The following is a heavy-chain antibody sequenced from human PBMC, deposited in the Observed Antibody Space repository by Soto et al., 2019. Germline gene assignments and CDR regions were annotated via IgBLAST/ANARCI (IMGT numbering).Heavy chain of an antibody. V-gene: IGHV3-30*03. CDR2: ISYDGSNK. Sequence: QLQLVESGGGVVQPGRSLRLSCAASGFTFSSYGMHWVRQAPGKGLEWVAVISYDGSNKYYADSVKGRFTISRDNSKNTLYLQMNSLGSEGTAVYYCATLIPRAVAGSVVDYWGQGTLVTVSS. D-gene: IGHD6-19*01. CDR1: GFTFSSYG. J-gene: IGHJ4*02. CDR3: ATLIPRAVAGSVVDY.